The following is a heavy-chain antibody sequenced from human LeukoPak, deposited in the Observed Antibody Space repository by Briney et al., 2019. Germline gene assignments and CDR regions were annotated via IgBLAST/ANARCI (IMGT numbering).Heavy chain of an antibody. Sequence: GGSLRLSCAASGFTVSSNYMSWVRQAPGKGLEWVSFIYSGGSTYYADSVKGRFTISRDNSKNTLYLQMNSLRAEDTAVYYCAKASRENYYDYVWGSYRENWFDPWGQGTLVTVSS. J-gene: IGHJ5*02. CDR1: GFTVSSNY. CDR2: IYSGGST. V-gene: IGHV3-53*01. CDR3: AKASRENYYDYVWGSYRENWFDP. D-gene: IGHD3-16*02.